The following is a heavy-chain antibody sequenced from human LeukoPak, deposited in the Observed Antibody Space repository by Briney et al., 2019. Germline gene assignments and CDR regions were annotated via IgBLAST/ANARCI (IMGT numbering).Heavy chain of an antibody. CDR1: GYIFTDLS. Sequence: GASVKVSCKVSGYIFTDLSIHWVRQAPGKGLEWMGGFDPEDGETIYAQKFQGRVTMTEDTSTDTAYMELSSLRSEDTAVYYCVGRGGIVATYYYYMDVWGKGTTVTVSS. J-gene: IGHJ6*03. V-gene: IGHV1-24*01. CDR2: FDPEDGET. CDR3: VGRGGIVATYYYYMDV. D-gene: IGHD5-12*01.